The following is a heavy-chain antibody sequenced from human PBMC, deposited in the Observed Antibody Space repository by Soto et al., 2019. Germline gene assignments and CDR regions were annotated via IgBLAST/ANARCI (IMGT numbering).Heavy chain of an antibody. Sequence: PGGSLRLSCAASGFTVSSNYMSWVRQAPGKGLEWVSVIYSGGSTYYADSVKGRFTISRDNSKNTLYLQMNGLRAEDTAVYYCARDYYYYGMDVWGQGTTVTVSS. V-gene: IGHV3-53*01. CDR2: IYSGGST. CDR3: ARDYYYYGMDV. CDR1: GFTVSSNY. J-gene: IGHJ6*02.